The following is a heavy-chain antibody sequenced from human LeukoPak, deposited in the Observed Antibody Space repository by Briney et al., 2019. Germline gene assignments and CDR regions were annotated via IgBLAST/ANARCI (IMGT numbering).Heavy chain of an antibody. CDR1: GGTFSSYA. V-gene: IGHV1-69*05. CDR2: IIPIFGTA. J-gene: IGHJ5*02. CDR3: ARVTYYDFWSGLGTFDP. Sequence: SVKVSCKASGGTFSSYAISWVRQAPGQGLEWMGGIIPIFGTANYAQKFQGRVTITTDESTSTAYMELSSLRSEDTAVYYCARVTYYDFWSGLGTFDPWGQGTLVTVSS. D-gene: IGHD3-3*01.